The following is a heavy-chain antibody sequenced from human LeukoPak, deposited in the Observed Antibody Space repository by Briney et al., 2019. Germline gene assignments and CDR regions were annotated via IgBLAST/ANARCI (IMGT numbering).Heavy chain of an antibody. CDR1: GGSISSDYFY. V-gene: IGHV4-31*03. D-gene: IGHD5-24*01. CDR2: IYYSGST. CDR3: ARIPLGPDGYNSR. J-gene: IGHJ4*02. Sequence: PSQTLSLTCTVSGGSISSDYFYWSWIRQHPGKGLEWIGYIYYSGSTYYNPSLKSRVTISVDTSKNQFSLKLSSVTAADTAVYCCARIPLGPDGYNSRWGQGTLVTVSS.